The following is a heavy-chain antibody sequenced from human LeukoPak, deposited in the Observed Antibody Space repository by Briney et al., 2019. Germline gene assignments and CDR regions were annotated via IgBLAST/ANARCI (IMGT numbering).Heavy chain of an antibody. V-gene: IGHV1-2*06. Sequence: ASVKVSCKGSGYTFTDYYMHWVRQAPGQGLEWMGRINPNSGGTNYAQKFQGRVTMTRDTSISTAYMELTRLRSDDTAVYYCAREVGVVAHQGGWFDPWGQGTLVTVSS. J-gene: IGHJ5*02. CDR1: GYTFTDYY. CDR2: INPNSGGT. D-gene: IGHD2-2*01. CDR3: AREVGVVAHQGGWFDP.